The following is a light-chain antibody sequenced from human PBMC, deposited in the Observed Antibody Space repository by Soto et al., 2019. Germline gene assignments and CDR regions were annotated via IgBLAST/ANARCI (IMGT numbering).Light chain of an antibody. CDR3: GSWDNSLTSYV. CDR2: DNV. J-gene: IGLJ1*01. V-gene: IGLV1-51*01. CDR1: GSNLGRNY. Sequence: QSLLRHPPSVCATPGHKVTISCSGSGSNLGRNYVSWYQQLPGTAPKLLIYDNVYRFSGIPDRFSGSKSGTSATLGITGLHTGDDRDYYCGSWDNSLTSYVFGTGTKVAVL.